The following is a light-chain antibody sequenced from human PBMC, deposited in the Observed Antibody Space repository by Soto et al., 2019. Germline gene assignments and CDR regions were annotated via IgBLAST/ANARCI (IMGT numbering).Light chain of an antibody. V-gene: IGLV2-14*01. CDR3: SSYTISRGV. Sequence: QSVLTQPASVSGSPGQSITISCTGTSSDVGGYNYVSWYQQHPGKAPKLMIYDVSNRPSGVSNRFSGSKSGNTASLTMSGLQAVDDADYSCSSYTISRGVFGTGTNVTVL. CDR2: DVS. J-gene: IGLJ1*01. CDR1: SSDVGGYNY.